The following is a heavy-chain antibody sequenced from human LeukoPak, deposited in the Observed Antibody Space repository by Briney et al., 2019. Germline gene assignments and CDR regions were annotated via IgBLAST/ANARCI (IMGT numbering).Heavy chain of an antibody. D-gene: IGHD3-9*01. Sequence: PSETLSLTCAVYGGSFSGYYWSWIRQPPGKGLEWIGYIYYSGSTNYNPSLKSRVTISVDTSKNQFSLKLSSVTAADTAVYYCARGFKYYDILTGYYSGVTFDYWGQGTLVTVSS. CDR1: GGSFSGYY. CDR2: IYYSGST. J-gene: IGHJ4*02. V-gene: IGHV4-59*01. CDR3: ARGFKYYDILTGYYSGVTFDY.